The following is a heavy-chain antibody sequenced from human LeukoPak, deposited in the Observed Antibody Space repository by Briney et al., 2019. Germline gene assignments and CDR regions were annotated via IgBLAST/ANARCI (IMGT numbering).Heavy chain of an antibody. CDR3: ARQGARGYSSYWFDP. CDR1: GGSFSGYY. J-gene: IGHJ5*02. D-gene: IGHD6-13*01. V-gene: IGHV4-59*08. Sequence: NPSETLSLTCAVYGGSFSGYYWGWIRQPPGKGLEWIGYIYYSGSTNYNPSLKSRVTISVDTSKNQFSLKLDSVTAADTAVYYCARQGARGYSSYWFDPWGQGTLVTVSS. CDR2: IYYSGST.